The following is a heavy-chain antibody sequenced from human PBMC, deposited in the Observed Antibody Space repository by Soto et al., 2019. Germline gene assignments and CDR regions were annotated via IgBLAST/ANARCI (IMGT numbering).Heavy chain of an antibody. D-gene: IGHD3-10*01. CDR2: IYWDDDK. CDR1: GFSLSTSGVG. J-gene: IGHJ4*02. Sequence: QITLKESGPTLVKPTHALTLTCTFSGFSLSTSGVGVGWIRQPPGKALEWLALIYWDDDKRYSPSLQSRLTSTKDTSKNQVVRTMTDMDPVDTATYYCAHTTSPRVAGYWGQGILVTVSS. CDR3: AHTTSPRVAGY. V-gene: IGHV2-5*02.